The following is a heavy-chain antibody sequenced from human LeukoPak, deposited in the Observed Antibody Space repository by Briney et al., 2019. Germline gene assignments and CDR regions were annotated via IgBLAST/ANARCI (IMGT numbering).Heavy chain of an antibody. CDR2: INHSGST. J-gene: IGHJ4*02. CDR3: AREPTVTTPYYFAY. Sequence: SETLSLTCAVYGGSFSGYYWSWIRQPPGKGLEWSGEINHSGSTNYNPSLKSRVTISVDTSKNQFSLKLSSVTAADTAVYYCAREPTVTTPYYFAYWGQGTLVTVSS. V-gene: IGHV4-34*01. D-gene: IGHD4-11*01. CDR1: GGSFSGYY.